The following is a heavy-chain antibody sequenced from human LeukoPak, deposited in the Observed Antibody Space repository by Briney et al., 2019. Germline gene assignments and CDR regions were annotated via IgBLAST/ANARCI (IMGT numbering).Heavy chain of an antibody. V-gene: IGHV1-8*01. Sequence: GASVKVSCKASGYTFTSYDINWVRQATGQGLEWMGWMKPSSGNTGYAQKFQGRVTMTRNTSISTAYMELSSLRSEDTAVYYCARGPPESTSSDYWGRGTLVTVSS. CDR3: ARGPPESTSSDY. D-gene: IGHD2-2*01. J-gene: IGHJ4*02. CDR1: GYTFTSYD. CDR2: MKPSSGNT.